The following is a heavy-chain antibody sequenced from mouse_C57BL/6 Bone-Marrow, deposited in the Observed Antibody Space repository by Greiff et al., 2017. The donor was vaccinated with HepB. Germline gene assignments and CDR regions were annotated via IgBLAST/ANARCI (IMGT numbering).Heavy chain of an antibody. D-gene: IGHD1-2*01. CDR3: ARKGLRPYYYAMDY. Sequence: QVQLQQSGAELVRPGTSVKVSCKASGYAFTNYLIEWVKQRPGQGLEWIGVINPGSGGTNYNEKFKGKATLTADKSSSTAYMQLSGLTSEDSAVYFCARKGLRPYYYAMDYWGQGTSVTVSS. CDR1: GYAFTNYL. J-gene: IGHJ4*01. CDR2: INPGSGGT. V-gene: IGHV1-54*01.